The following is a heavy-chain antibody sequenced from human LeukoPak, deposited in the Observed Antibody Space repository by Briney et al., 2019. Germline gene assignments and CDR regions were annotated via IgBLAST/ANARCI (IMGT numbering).Heavy chain of an antibody. CDR3: ARLKSFSGYFGVFDI. J-gene: IGHJ3*02. CDR2: IYHSGTT. CDR1: GYSINSGYY. Sequence: SETLSLTCAVSGYSINSGYYWGWIRQPPGKGLEWIGSIYHSGTTYYNPSLKSRVTISVDTSKNQFSLELSSVTAADTAVYYCARLKSFSGYFGVFDIWGQGTMVTVSS. D-gene: IGHD4-17*01. V-gene: IGHV4-38-2*01.